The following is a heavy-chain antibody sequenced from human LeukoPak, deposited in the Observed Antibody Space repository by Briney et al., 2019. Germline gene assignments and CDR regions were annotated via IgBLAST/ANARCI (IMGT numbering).Heavy chain of an antibody. V-gene: IGHV3-74*01. CDR1: GFTLSSYW. D-gene: IGHD4-17*01. J-gene: IGHJ4*02. CDR3: ARDLYGDRDY. Sequence: GGSLRLSCAASGFTLSSYWVHWVRHPPGQGLVWVSRINPDGSYTSYADSVKGRFTISRDNAENTVYLHMNSLRAEDTAVYYCARDLYGDRDYWGQGTLVTVSS. CDR2: INPDGSYT.